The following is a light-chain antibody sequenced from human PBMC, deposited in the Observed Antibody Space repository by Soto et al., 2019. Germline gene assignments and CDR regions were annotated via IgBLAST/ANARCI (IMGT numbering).Light chain of an antibody. J-gene: IGLJ1*01. V-gene: IGLV2-11*01. CDR3: CSYAGSYTRYV. CDR1: SSDVGGYNY. Sequence: LTQPHSMSGSPGQSVTISCTGTSSDVGGYNYVSWYQQHPGKAPKLMIYDVSKRPSGVPDRFSGSKSGNTASLTISGLQAEDEADYYCCSYAGSYTRYVFGTGTKVTVL. CDR2: DVS.